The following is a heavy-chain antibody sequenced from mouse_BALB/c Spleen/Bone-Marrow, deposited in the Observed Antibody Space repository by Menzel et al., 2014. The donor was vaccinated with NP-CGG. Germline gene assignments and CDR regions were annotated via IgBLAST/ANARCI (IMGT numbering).Heavy chain of an antibody. CDR3: TFLVKEDFAY. Sequence: VQLQQSGTVLARPGASVKMSCKASGYSFTSYWMHWVKQRPGQGLDWIGAVYPGNSDTTYNQKFKGKAKLTAVTSASTAYMELSSLTNEDSAVYYCTFLVKEDFAYWGQGTLVTVSA. CDR2: VYPGNSDT. CDR1: GYSFTSYW. V-gene: IGHV1-5*01. D-gene: IGHD2-10*02. J-gene: IGHJ3*01.